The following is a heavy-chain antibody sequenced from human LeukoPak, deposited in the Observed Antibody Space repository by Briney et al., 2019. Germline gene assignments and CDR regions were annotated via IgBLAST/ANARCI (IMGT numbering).Heavy chain of an antibody. CDR1: GYTFTGYY. D-gene: IGHD3-9*01. CDR3: ARDVLTGYQPALSHFDY. V-gene: IGHV1-2*02. Sequence: ASVKVSCKASGYTFTGYYIHWVRQAPGQGLEWMGWINPNSGGTNYAQKFQGRVTMTRDTSISTAYMELSRLRSDDTAVYYCARDVLTGYQPALSHFDYWGQGTLVTVSS. J-gene: IGHJ4*02. CDR2: INPNSGGT.